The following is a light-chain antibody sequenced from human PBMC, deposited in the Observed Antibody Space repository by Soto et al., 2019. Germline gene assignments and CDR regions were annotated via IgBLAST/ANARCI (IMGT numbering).Light chain of an antibody. J-gene: IGLJ1*01. V-gene: IGLV2-14*02. CDR1: SSDVGSYNL. Sequence: QSALTQPASVYGSPGQSITISCTGTSSDVGSYNLVSWYQQHPGKAPKLMIYDVSKRPSGVSNRFSGSKSGNTASLTISGLQAEDEADYYCSSYTSSSSYVFGSGTKVTVL. CDR3: SSYTSSSSYV. CDR2: DVS.